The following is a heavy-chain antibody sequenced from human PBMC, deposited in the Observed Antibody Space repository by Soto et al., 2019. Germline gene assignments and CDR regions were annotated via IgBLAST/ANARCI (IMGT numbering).Heavy chain of an antibody. J-gene: IGHJ5*02. CDR2: IYYSGST. Sequence: SETLSLTCTVSGGSISGGDYYLSCIRQPPGQGLEWIGYIYYSGSTYYNPSLKTRVTISVDTSKNQVSLKLSSVTAADTAVYYCATGRYRIRGTAATNWFDPWGQGTLVTVSS. CDR3: ATGRYRIRGTAATNWFDP. V-gene: IGHV4-30-4*02. CDR1: GGSISGGDYY. D-gene: IGHD2-15*01.